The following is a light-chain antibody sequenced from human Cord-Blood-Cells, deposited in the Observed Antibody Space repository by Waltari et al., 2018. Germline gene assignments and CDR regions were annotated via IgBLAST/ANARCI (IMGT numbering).Light chain of an antibody. CDR2: DAS. J-gene: IGKJ4*01. Sequence: IVLTQSPATLSLSPGERATLSCRASQRVSSYLAWYQQKPCQAPRLLIYDASNRTTGIPARFSGSGSGRDFTLTISSLEPEDFAVYYCQQRSNWPLTFGGGTKVEIK. V-gene: IGKV3-11*02. CDR3: QQRSNWPLT. CDR1: QRVSSY.